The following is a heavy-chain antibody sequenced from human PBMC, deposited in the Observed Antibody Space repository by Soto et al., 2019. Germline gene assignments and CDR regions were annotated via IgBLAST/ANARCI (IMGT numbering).Heavy chain of an antibody. J-gene: IGHJ4*02. Sequence: QIQLQESGPGLLSLSCTVSDGSITPNYYTWVRQPPGKGLEWIGYVYYAGTTTYHPSLKSRVTISIDTSKNDVSLILSSVTTADTAVYYCARLGAYYQALDSWGQGTLVTVSS. CDR1: DGSITPNY. D-gene: IGHD3-22*01. V-gene: IGHV4-59*08. CDR2: VYYAGTT. CDR3: ARLGAYYQALDS.